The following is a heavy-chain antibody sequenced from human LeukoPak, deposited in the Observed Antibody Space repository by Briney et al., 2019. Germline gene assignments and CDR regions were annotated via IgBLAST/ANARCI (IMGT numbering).Heavy chain of an antibody. CDR1: GFTFDDYA. V-gene: IGHV3-7*01. J-gene: IGHJ4*02. Sequence: GGSLRLSCAASGFTFDDYAMHWVRQAPGKGLEWVANIKQDGSEKYYVDSVKGRFTISRDNAKNSLYLQMNSLRAEDTAVYYCARAAGSDYWGQGTLVTVSS. CDR2: IKQDGSEK. CDR3: ARAAGSDY.